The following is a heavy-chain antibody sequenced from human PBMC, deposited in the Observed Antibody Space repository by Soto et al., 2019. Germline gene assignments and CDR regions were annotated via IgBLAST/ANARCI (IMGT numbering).Heavy chain of an antibody. CDR2: MNPNSVET. V-gene: IGHV1-8*01. D-gene: IGHD2-15*01. CDR3: ASGGFLDPHMYV. Sequence: QVQLVQSGAEVKKPGASLRVSCTASGYSFTSYDMNWVRQVPGQGPEWMGWMNPNSVETGYAQKFQGRLTLSRDMSTRTAYMELSTLASDDTAVYYCASGGFLDPHMYVWGGGTT. CDR1: GYSFTSYD. J-gene: IGHJ6*03.